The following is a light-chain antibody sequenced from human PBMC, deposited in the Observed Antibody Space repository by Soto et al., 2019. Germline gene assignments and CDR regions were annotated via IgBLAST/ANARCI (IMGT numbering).Light chain of an antibody. J-gene: IGKJ2*01. CDR3: QQYYSYPPVYT. Sequence: AIRMTQSPSSLSASTGDRVTITCRASQGISSYLAWYQQKPGKAPKLLIYAASTLQSGVPSRFSGSGSGTDFTLTISRLLSEDFATYYCQQYYSYPPVYTFGQGTKLEIK. CDR2: AAS. CDR1: QGISSY. V-gene: IGKV1-8*01.